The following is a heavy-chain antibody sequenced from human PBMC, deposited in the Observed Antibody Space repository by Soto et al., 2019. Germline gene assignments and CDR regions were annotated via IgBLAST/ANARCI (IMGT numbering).Heavy chain of an antibody. Sequence: QVQLVESGGGVVQPGRSLRLSCAASGFTFSTYGMHWVRQAPGKGLEWVAVIWNDGSSKYYADSVKGRFSISRDNSKNTLYLHMRRRRAAEMAVYYCASVLRYFVWDYAFDIWGQGTMVTVSS. V-gene: IGHV3-33*01. J-gene: IGHJ3*02. D-gene: IGHD3-9*01. CDR1: GFTFSTYG. CDR2: IWNDGSSK. CDR3: ASVLRYFVWDYAFDI.